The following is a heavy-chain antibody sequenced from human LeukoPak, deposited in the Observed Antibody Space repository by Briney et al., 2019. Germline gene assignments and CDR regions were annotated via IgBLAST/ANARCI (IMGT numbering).Heavy chain of an antibody. CDR2: INTGNGDT. J-gene: IGHJ6*02. V-gene: IGHV1-3*04. CDR3: ARDPGSRSYWSNSGMDV. Sequence: ASVNVSCKASRYTFSNDVMHWVRQAPGERLEWMGWINTGNGDTKYSQKFQGRVSITRDTSASTSYMELSSLRSEDTAVYYCARDPGSRSYWSNSGMDVWGQGTTVTVSS. CDR1: RYTFSNDV. D-gene: IGHD3-10*01.